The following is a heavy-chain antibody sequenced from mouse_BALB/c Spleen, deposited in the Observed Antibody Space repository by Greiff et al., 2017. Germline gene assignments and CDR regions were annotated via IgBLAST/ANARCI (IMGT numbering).Heavy chain of an antibody. V-gene: IGHV5-6-4*01. CDR2: ISSGGSYT. CDR3: TRDEYGNFGGFAY. D-gene: IGHD2-10*02. Sequence: EVQLQQSGGGLVKPGGSLKLSCAASGFTFSSYTMSWVRQTPEKRLEWVATISSGGSYTYYPDSVKGRFTISRDNAKNTLYLQMSSLKSEDTAMYYCTRDEYGNFGGFAYWGQGTLVTVSA. CDR1: GFTFSSYT. J-gene: IGHJ3*01.